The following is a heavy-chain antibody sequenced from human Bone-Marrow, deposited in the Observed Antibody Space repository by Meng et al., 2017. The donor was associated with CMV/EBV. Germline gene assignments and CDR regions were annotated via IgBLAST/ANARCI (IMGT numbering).Heavy chain of an antibody. D-gene: IGHD3-3*01. J-gene: IGHJ5*02. V-gene: IGHV2-5*01. CDR1: LSTSGVG. CDR3: ANSIAIFGVTNDWFDP. Sequence: LSTSGVGVGWIRQPPGKDLEWVALIYWSDDERYSQSLKSRLTITKDTSKNQVVLTMTNMDPVDTATYYCANSIAIFGVTNDWFDPWGQGTLVTVSS. CDR2: IYWSDDE.